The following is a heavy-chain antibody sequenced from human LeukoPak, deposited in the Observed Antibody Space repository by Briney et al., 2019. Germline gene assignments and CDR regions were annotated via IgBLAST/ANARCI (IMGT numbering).Heavy chain of an antibody. CDR1: GGSVTGYY. V-gene: IGHV4-59*08. CDR3: ARRVAGTAYFDY. J-gene: IGHJ4*02. D-gene: IGHD6-19*01. CDR2: IYYSGST. Sequence: SETLSLTCTVSGGSVTGYYWSWIRQPPGKGLHWIGNIYYSGSTNYNPSLKSRVTMSVDTSKNKFSLKVSSVTAADTAVFDCARRVAGTAYFDYWGQGTLVTVSS.